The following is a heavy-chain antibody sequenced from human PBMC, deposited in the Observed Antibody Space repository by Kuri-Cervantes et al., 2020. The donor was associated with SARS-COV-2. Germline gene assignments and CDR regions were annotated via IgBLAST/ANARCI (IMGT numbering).Heavy chain of an antibody. Sequence: SVKVSCKASGCTFSSYAISWVRQAPGQGLEWMGGIIPIFGTANYAQKFQGRVTMTRNTSISTAYMELSSLRSEDTAVYYCASSRSITIFGVVINYYYGMDVWGQGTTVTVSS. J-gene: IGHJ6*02. CDR3: ASSRSITIFGVVINYYYGMDV. V-gene: IGHV1-69*05. CDR2: IIPIFGTA. CDR1: GCTFSSYA. D-gene: IGHD3-3*01.